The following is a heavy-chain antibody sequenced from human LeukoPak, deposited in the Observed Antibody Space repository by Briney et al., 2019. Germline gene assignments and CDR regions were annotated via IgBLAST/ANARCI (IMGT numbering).Heavy chain of an antibody. CDR2: INPNSGGT. V-gene: IGHV1-2*04. Sequence: ASVKVSCKASGYTFIGYYMHWVRQAPGQGLEWMGWINPNSGGTNYAQKFQGWVTMTRDTSISTAYMELSRLRSDDTAVYYCARGTGPAADTYWGAAYGMDVWGQGTTVTVSS. CDR3: ARGTGPAADTYWGAAYGMDV. J-gene: IGHJ6*02. CDR1: GYTFIGYY. D-gene: IGHD6-13*01.